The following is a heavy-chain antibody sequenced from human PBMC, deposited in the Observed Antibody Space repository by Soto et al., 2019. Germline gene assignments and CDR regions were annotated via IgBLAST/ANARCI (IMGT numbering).Heavy chain of an antibody. D-gene: IGHD3-9*01. CDR1: GGSMSSGGYY. CDR3: ARDKLNYDIWTGYYSGAFDI. CDR2: IYYSGST. Sequence: QVQLQESGPGLVKPSQTLSLTCTVSGGSMSSGGYYWSWIRQHPGKGLEWIGYIYYSGSTYYNPSLKRRVTISADTSKKQFSVQLSSVTAADPAVYYCARDKLNYDIWTGYYSGAFDIWGQDPILTVSS. J-gene: IGHJ3*02. V-gene: IGHV4-31*03.